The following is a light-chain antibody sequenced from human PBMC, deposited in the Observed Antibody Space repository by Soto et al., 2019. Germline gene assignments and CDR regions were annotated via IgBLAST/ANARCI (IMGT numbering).Light chain of an antibody. V-gene: IGLV2-8*01. Sequence: QSALTQPPSASGSLGQSVTISCTGTSSDVGGYNYVSWHQQHPGKAPKLMIYEVTKRPSGVPDRFSGSKSGNTASLTVSGLPAEDEADYYCRSFAGGGNPVLFGGGTKLTVL. J-gene: IGLJ2*01. CDR3: RSFAGGGNPVL. CDR2: EVT. CDR1: SSDVGGYNY.